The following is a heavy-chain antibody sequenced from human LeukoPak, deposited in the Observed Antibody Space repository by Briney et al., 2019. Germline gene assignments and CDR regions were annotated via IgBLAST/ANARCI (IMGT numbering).Heavy chain of an antibody. D-gene: IGHD5-18*01. CDR2: VRGSGTNA. V-gene: IGHV3-23*01. CDR1: GFIFRNFA. J-gene: IGHJ4*02. Sequence: GGSLRLSCAASGFIFRNFAMSWVRQAPGKGLEWVSSVRGSGTNAIYADSVKGRFTISRDNSENSLYLQMNSLGAEDTAVYYCAKDPGWIPSDYWGQGTLVTVSS. CDR3: AKDPGWIPSDY.